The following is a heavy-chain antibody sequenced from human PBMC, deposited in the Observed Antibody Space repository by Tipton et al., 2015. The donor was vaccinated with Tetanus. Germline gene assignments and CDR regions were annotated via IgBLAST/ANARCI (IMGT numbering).Heavy chain of an antibody. Sequence: QLVQSGAEVKKPGASVKVSCKTSGYIFTNHPIAWVRQAPGHGLEWMGWISTYIGNTNYAQNFQGRVTMTIDTSTATAYMELRSLTSDDTAVYYCATTQGFCSGDACYPDYWGQGTLVTVSS. J-gene: IGHJ4*02. CDR3: ATTQGFCSGDACYPDY. V-gene: IGHV1-18*04. CDR1: GYIFTNHP. CDR2: ISTYIGNT. D-gene: IGHD2-15*01.